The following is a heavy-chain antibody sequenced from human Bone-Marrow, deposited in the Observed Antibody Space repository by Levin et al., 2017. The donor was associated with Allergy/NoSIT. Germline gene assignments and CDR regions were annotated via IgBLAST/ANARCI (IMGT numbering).Heavy chain of an antibody. CDR2: ISASSSYM. J-gene: IGHJ4*02. CDR1: GFTFSSYS. V-gene: IGHV3-21*06. Sequence: PGGSLRLSCAASGFTFSSYSMNWVRQAPGKGLEWVSSISASSSYMYYADSLKGRFTIARDNAENSLYLQMNSLRTEDTAVYYCATANRAGSPDYWGQGILVTVSS. CDR3: ATANRAGSPDY. D-gene: IGHD6-19*01.